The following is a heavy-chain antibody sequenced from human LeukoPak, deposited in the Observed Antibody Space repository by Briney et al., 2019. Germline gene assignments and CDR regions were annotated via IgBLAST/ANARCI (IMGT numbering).Heavy chain of an antibody. D-gene: IGHD2-21*01. CDR1: GGSISFYS. J-gene: IGHJ3*02. CDR2: ISYSGST. Sequence: SETPSLTCTVSGGSISFYSWSWIRQPPGKGLEWIGYISYSGSTKYNPSLRSRVTISVDTSKNQFSLELSSVTAADTAVYYCARPLDSYWDAFDIWGQGTMVTVSS. V-gene: IGHV4-59*01. CDR3: ARPLDSYWDAFDI.